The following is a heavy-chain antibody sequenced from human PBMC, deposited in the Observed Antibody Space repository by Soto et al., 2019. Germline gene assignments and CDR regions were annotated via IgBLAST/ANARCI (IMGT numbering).Heavy chain of an antibody. Sequence: QVHLVQSGVEVKTPGASVKVSCQASGYTFFTYDISWVRQAPGQGLEWMGWISTYSGDTKYAQKCQGRVTMTTDTSTTTAYLERRSLRSDDRAVYYCARHHGPTTAENWFDPWGQGTLVTVSS. V-gene: IGHV1-18*01. CDR3: ARHHGPTTAENWFDP. CDR2: ISTYSGDT. CDR1: GYTFFTYD. D-gene: IGHD5-12*01. J-gene: IGHJ5*02.